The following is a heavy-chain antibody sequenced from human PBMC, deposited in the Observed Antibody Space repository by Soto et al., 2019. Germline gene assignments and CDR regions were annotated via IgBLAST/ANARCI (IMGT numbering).Heavy chain of an antibody. D-gene: IGHD6-13*01. CDR3: AKDLTGYSSSWRTLDY. CDR2: ISYDGSNK. V-gene: IGHV3-30*18. J-gene: IGHJ4*02. CDR1: GFTFSSYG. Sequence: GGSLRLSCAASGFTFSSYGMHWVRQAPGKGLEWVAVISYDGSNKYYADSVKGRSTISRDNSKNTLYLQMNSLRAEDTAVYYCAKDLTGYSSSWRTLDYWGQGTLVTVSS.